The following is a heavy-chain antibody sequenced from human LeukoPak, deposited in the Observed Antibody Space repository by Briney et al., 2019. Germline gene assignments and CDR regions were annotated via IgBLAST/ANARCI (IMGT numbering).Heavy chain of an antibody. CDR3: ARDRESSGWYRKGSHYFDY. CDR1: GFTFSSYS. Sequence: GGSLRLSCAASGFTFSSYSMNWVRQAPGKGLGWVSSISSSSSYISYAASVKGRFTISRDNAKNSLYLQMNSLRAEDTAVYYCARDRESSGWYRKGSHYFDYWGQGTLVTVSS. J-gene: IGHJ4*02. D-gene: IGHD6-19*01. V-gene: IGHV3-21*01. CDR2: ISSSSSYI.